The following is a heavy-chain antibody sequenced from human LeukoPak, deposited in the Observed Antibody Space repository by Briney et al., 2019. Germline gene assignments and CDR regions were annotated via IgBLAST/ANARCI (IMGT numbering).Heavy chain of an antibody. CDR3: ARHYSGWYIGDDY. V-gene: IGHV4-30-4*08. D-gene: IGHD6-19*01. Sequence: SETLSLTCTVSGGSISSGDYYWSWIRQPPGKGLEWIGYIYYSGSTYYNPSLKSRVTISVDTSKNQFSLKLSSVTAADTAVYYCARHYSGWYIGDDYWGQGTLVTVSS. J-gene: IGHJ4*02. CDR2: IYYSGST. CDR1: GGSISSGDYY.